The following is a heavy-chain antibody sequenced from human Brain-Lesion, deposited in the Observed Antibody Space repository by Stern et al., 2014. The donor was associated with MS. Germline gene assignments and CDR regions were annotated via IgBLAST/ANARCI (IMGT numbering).Heavy chain of an antibody. CDR2: INHSGRI. CDR3: ARDVGGAFDY. D-gene: IGHD2-21*01. V-gene: IGHV4-34*01. Sequence: QVQLQQWGAGLLKPSETLSLTCGVYGGSFSGYYWTWIRQPPGKRLEWIGEINHSGRINYNPSLESRVTLSVDTSKHQLSLRLSSATAADTAVYYCARDVGGAFDYWGQGTLVTVSS. J-gene: IGHJ4*02. CDR1: GGSFSGYY.